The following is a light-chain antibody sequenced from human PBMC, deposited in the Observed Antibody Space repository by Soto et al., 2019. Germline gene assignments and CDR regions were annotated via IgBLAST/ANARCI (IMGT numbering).Light chain of an antibody. CDR2: GAS. CDR3: QQYNNWPLT. CDR1: QSVSSN. V-gene: IGKV3-15*01. J-gene: IGKJ4*01. Sequence: EIVMTQSPATLSXSXGEXXXXXXRAXQSVSSNLAWYQQKPGQAPRLLIYGASTRATGIPARFSGSGSGTEFTLTISSLQSEDFAVYYCQQYNNWPLTFGGGTKVEIK.